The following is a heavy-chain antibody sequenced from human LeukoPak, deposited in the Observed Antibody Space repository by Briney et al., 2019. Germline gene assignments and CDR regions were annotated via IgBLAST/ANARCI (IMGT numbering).Heavy chain of an antibody. CDR3: ARDPNYDFWSGYYAP. CDR2: ISSNGGST. CDR1: GFTFSSYA. J-gene: IGHJ4*02. Sequence: PGGSLRLSCAASGFTFSSYAMHWVRQAPGKGLEYVSAISSNGGSTYYANSVKGRFTISRDNSKNTLYLQMGSLRAEDMAVYYCARDPNYDFWSGYYAPWGQGTLVTVSS. V-gene: IGHV3-64*01. D-gene: IGHD3-3*01.